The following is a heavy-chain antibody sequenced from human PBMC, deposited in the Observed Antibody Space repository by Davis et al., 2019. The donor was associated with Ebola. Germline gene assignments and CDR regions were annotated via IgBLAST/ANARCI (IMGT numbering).Heavy chain of an antibody. CDR1: AYTFTSYG. CDR3: ARGQFTKRKNWFDP. CDR2: IIAYNGNT. J-gene: IGHJ5*02. Sequence: ASLLVSCNASAYTFTSYGISWVLQPPAQGLQWMGWIIAYNGNTNYAQKLQGRVTMTTDTSTSTAYMELRSLRSDDTAVYYCARGQFTKRKNWFDPWGQGTLVTVSS. D-gene: IGHD3-3*01. V-gene: IGHV1-18*01.